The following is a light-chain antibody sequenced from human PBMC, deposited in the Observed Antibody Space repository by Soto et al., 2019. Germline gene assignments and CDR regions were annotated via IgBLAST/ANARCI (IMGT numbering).Light chain of an antibody. CDR3: QQRHSYPIT. CDR2: TAS. CDR1: QGISSY. Sequence: DIQLTQSPSFLSASVGDGITISCRASQGISSYLAWYQQKPGKAPKLPIHTASTLQSGVPSRFSGSGAGAEFTLTISRLQPEDFATYYCQQRHSYPITFGQGTRLEIK. V-gene: IGKV1-9*01. J-gene: IGKJ5*01.